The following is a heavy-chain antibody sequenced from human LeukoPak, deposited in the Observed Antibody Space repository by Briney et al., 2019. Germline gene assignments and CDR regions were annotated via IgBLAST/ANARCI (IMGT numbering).Heavy chain of an antibody. CDR1: GYTFTNYD. D-gene: IGHD2-8*02. J-gene: IGHJ5*02. CDR2: MKPNSGNA. V-gene: IGHV1-8*01. CDR3: SRMHYLDTGAAGNWFDP. Sequence: GASVKVSCKASGYTFTNYDINWVRQAPGQGLEWMGWMKPNSGNAGYAQKFQGRVTMTRNTSISTAYMELSSLTSEDTAVYYCSRMHYLDTGAAGNWFDPWGQGTLVTVSS.